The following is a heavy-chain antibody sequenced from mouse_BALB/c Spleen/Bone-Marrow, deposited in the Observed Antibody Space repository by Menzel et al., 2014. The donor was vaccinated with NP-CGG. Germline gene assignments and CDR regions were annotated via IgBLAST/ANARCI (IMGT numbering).Heavy chain of an antibody. CDR2: IYPGDGST. CDR3: ARGGGYGNSPWFAY. CDR1: GCTFTSYD. D-gene: IGHD2-10*02. V-gene: IGHV1S56*01. Sequence: VKVVESGPELVKPGALEKISCKASGCTFTSYDIKWVKQRPGQGLEWIGWIYPGDGSTKYNEKFKGKATLTADKSSSTAYMQLSSLTSENSAVYFCARGGGYGNSPWFAYWGQGTLVTVSA. J-gene: IGHJ3*01.